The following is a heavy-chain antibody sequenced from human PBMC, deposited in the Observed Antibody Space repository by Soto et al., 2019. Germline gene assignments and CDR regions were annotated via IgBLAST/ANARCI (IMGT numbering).Heavy chain of an antibody. Sequence: PSETLSLTCTVSGGSISSGDYYWSWIRQPPGKGLEWIGYIYYSGSTYYNPSLKSRVTISVDTSKNQFSLKLSSVTAADTAVYYCAREVTYYYGSGSYSWGQGTLVTASS. V-gene: IGHV4-30-4*01. CDR1: GGSISSGDYY. J-gene: IGHJ5*02. D-gene: IGHD3-10*01. CDR3: AREVTYYYGSGSYS. CDR2: IYYSGST.